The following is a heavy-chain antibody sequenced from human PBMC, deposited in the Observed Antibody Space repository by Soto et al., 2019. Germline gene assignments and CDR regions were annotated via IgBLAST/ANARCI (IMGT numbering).Heavy chain of an antibody. D-gene: IGHD7-27*01. Sequence: EVQLVESGGGLVQPGGSLRLSCAASGFTFSNYWMAWVRQAPGKGLEWVANIDQDGGEKYYVDSVKGRFTISRDNAKNSLYLLMNSLRAEHTVVYYCARWGNWFDDWGQGTLVTVAS. V-gene: IGHV3-7*05. CDR3: ARWGNWFDD. J-gene: IGHJ5*02. CDR2: IDQDGGEK. CDR1: GFTFSNYW.